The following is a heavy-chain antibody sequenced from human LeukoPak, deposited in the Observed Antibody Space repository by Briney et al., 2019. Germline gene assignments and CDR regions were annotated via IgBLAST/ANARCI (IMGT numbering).Heavy chain of an antibody. Sequence: GGSLRLSCAASGFTFSSYSMNWVRQAPGKGLEWVSSISSSSSYIYYADSVKGRFTISRDNAKNSLYPQMNSLRADDTAVYYSASGIMVRGVYWGQGTLVTVSS. V-gene: IGHV3-21*01. CDR2: ISSSSSYI. D-gene: IGHD3-10*01. CDR1: GFTFSSYS. CDR3: ASGIMVRGVY. J-gene: IGHJ4*02.